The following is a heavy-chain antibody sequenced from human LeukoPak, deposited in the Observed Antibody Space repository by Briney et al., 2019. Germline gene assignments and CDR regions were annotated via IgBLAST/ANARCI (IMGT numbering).Heavy chain of an antibody. CDR1: GGSISSYY. J-gene: IGHJ4*02. D-gene: IGHD2/OR15-2a*01. CDR3: ARHPFSNPFDF. CDR2: IYYSGST. V-gene: IGHV4-59*08. Sequence: PSETLSLTCTVSGGSISSYYWSWIRQPPGKGLEWIGYIYYSGSTNYNPSLKSRATISVDTSKNQFSLKLSSVTAADAAVYYCARHPFSNPFDFWGRGTLVTVSS.